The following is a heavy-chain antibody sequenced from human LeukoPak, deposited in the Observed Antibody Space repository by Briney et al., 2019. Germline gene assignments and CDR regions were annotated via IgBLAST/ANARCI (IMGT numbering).Heavy chain of an antibody. J-gene: IGHJ4*02. CDR1: GFTLSTYW. Sequence: PGGSLRLSCAASGFTLSTYWMHWVRQGPGRGLLWVSRITSDGSITKYVDSVKGRFTISRGNTKNTLYLQMNSLRAEDTAVYYCARPISSGSIDYWGQGTLVIVSS. V-gene: IGHV3-74*03. CDR3: ARPISSGSIDY. D-gene: IGHD6-19*01. CDR2: ITSDGSIT.